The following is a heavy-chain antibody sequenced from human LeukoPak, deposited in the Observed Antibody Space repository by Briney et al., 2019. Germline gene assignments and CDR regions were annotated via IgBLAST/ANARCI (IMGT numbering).Heavy chain of an antibody. Sequence: PSETLSLTCAVYGGSFSGYYWSWIRQPPGKGLEWIGEINHSGNTNYNPSLKSRVTISVDTSKNQFSLKLSSVTAADTAVYYCARGMYGDYGRWRGRPFFFDYWGQGTLVTVSS. D-gene: IGHD4-17*01. CDR3: ARGMYGDYGRWRGRPFFFDY. J-gene: IGHJ4*02. CDR1: GGSFSGYY. CDR2: INHSGNT. V-gene: IGHV4-34*01.